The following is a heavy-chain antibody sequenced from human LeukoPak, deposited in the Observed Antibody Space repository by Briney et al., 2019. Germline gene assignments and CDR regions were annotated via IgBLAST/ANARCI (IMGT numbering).Heavy chain of an antibody. CDR2: IISIFGTA. CDR3: ARDLSGESPETRYYYYGMDV. V-gene: IGHV1-69*13. Sequence: ASVKVSCKASGGTFSSYAISRVRQAPGQGLEWMGGIISIFGTANYAQKFQGRVTITADESTSTAYMELSSLRSEDTAVYYCARDLSGESPETRYYYYGMDVWGKGTTVTVSS. J-gene: IGHJ6*04. CDR1: GGTFSSYA. D-gene: IGHD6-25*01.